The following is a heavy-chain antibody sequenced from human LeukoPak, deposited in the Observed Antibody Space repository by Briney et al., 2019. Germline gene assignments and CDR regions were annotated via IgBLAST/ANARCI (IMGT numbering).Heavy chain of an antibody. CDR1: GYTFTNYY. V-gene: IGHV1-46*01. D-gene: IGHD3-9*01. J-gene: IGHJ4*02. Sequence: GASVKVSCKASGYTFTNYYIHWVRQAPGQGLEWMGLINPSGGTTNCAQKFQGRVTMTRDMSTTTVYMHLSSLRSEDTAVYYCARGDYDILTGYYTDFDYWGQGTLVTVSS. CDR3: ARGDYDILTGYYTDFDY. CDR2: INPSGGTT.